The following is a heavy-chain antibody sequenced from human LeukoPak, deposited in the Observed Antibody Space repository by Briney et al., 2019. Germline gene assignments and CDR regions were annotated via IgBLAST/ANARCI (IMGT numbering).Heavy chain of an antibody. V-gene: IGHV1-2*02. J-gene: IGHJ4*02. CDR2: INPNSGGT. D-gene: IGHD2-2*01. CDR3: AREALSSTSLRY. CDR1: GYTFTRYY. Sequence: ASVKVSCKASGYTFTRYYMHWVRQAPGQGLEWMGWINPNSGGTNYAQKFQGRVTMTRDTSISTAYMELSRLRSDDTAVYYCAREALSSTSLRYWGQGTLVTVSS.